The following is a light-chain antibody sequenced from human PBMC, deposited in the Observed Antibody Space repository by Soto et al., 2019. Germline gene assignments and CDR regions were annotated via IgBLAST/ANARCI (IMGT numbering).Light chain of an antibody. CDR3: GTWDSSLSAGEV. Sequence: QSVLTQPPSVSAAPGQKVTISCSGSSSNIGNNYVSWYQQLLGTAPKLLIYENNKRPSGIPDRFSGSKSGTSATLGITGLQTGDEADYYCGTWDSSLSAGEVFGGGTKLTVL. CDR2: ENN. CDR1: SSNIGNNY. J-gene: IGLJ2*01. V-gene: IGLV1-51*02.